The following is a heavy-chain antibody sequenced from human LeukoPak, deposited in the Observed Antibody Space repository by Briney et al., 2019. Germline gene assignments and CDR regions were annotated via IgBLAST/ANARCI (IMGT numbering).Heavy chain of an antibody. CDR2: IYYSEST. D-gene: IGHD3-22*01. J-gene: IGHJ4*02. Sequence: PSETLSLTCPVSGGSISSSSYYWGWIRQPPGKGREWIGSIYYSESTYYNPSLKRRVTISVHTSKNQFTLKLSSLTAADTAVYYCARVAAYYDSSGYNSYLPIGYYFDYWGQGTLVTVS. CDR1: GGSISSSSYY. V-gene: IGHV4-39*01. CDR3: ARVAAYYDSSGYNSYLPIGYYFDY.